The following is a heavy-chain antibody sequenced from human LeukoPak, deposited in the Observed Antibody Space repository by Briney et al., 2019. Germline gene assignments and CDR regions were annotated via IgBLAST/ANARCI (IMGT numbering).Heavy chain of an antibody. CDR1: GFTFSNFW. CDR3: ARGRPHGNDY. CDR2: IKQDGSEK. J-gene: IGHJ4*02. D-gene: IGHD4-23*01. Sequence: GGSLRLSCTASGFTFSNFWMGWVRQAPGKGLEWVANIKQDGSEKYYVDSVKGRFTISSDNTKNSLYLQMNSLRAEDTAVYYCARGRPHGNDYWGQGTLVTVSS. V-gene: IGHV3-7*03.